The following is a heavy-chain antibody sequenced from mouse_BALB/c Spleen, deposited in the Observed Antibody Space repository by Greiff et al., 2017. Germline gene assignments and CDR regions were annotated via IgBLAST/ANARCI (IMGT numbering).Heavy chain of an antibody. Sequence: EVQGVESGGGLVKPGGSLKLSCAASGFTFSSYTMSWVRQTPEKRLEWVATISSGGSYTYYPDSVKGRFTISRDNAKNTLYLQMSSLKSEDTAMYYCTRGGYRYDDSSMAYGGQETSVTVSS. CDR3: TRGGYRYDDSSMAY. V-gene: IGHV5-6-4*01. CDR1: GFTFSSYT. J-gene: IGHJ4*01. D-gene: IGHD2-14*01. CDR2: ISSGGSYT.